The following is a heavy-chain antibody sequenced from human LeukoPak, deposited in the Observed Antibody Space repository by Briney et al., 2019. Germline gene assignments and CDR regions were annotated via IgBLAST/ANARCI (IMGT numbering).Heavy chain of an antibody. Sequence: GGSLRLTCAASGFMFNNYYMSWIRQAPGKGLEWVSYISTGFTTYYADSVKGRFTISRDNAKNSLYLQMNSLRDEDTAVYYCTRLNGWPTFDIWGQGTMVTVPS. V-gene: IGHV3-11*04. CDR3: TRLNGWPTFDI. CDR2: ISTGFTT. CDR1: GFMFNNYY. J-gene: IGHJ3*02. D-gene: IGHD6-19*01.